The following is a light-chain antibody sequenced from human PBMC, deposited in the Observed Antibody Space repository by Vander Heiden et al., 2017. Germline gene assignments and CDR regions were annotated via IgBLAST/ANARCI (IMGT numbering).Light chain of an antibody. V-gene: IGLV1-44*01. Sequence: SVLTQPPSASETPGQRVTISCSGSSSNIGSYTVNWYQQLPGTGPKLLIYTNNQRPSGVPDRFSGSKSGTSASLAISGLQSEDEADYHCAAWDDTLNGVVFGGGTKLSVL. CDR1: SSNIGSYT. J-gene: IGLJ2*01. CDR2: TNN. CDR3: AAWDDTLNGVV.